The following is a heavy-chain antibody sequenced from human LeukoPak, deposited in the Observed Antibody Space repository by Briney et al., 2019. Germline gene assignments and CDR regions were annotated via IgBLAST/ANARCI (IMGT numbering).Heavy chain of an antibody. V-gene: IGHV4-4*02. CDR1: GGSISSSNW. J-gene: IGHJ1*01. CDR3: ARGRRGYDSSGYYPEYFQH. D-gene: IGHD3-22*01. Sequence: PSGTLSLTCAVSGGSISSSNWWSWVRQPPGKGLEWIGEIYHSGSTNYNPSLKSRVTISVDKSKNQFSLKLSSVTAADTAVYYCARGRRGYDSSGYYPEYFQHWGQGTLVTVSS. CDR2: IYHSGST.